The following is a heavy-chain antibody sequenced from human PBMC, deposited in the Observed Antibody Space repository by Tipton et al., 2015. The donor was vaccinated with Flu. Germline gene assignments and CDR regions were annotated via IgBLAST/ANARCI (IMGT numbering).Heavy chain of an antibody. CDR1: GASIGNSH. V-gene: IGHV4-4*07. D-gene: IGHD5-24*01. CDR3: GRDPVDGYGHFDL. CDR2: IFARGTT. J-gene: IGHJ4*02. Sequence: TLSLTCTVSGASIGNSHWSWVRQAAGSGLEWIGQIFARGTTTYNPSLKSRVSISRDTSTDQFSLRMTSLTAADTAVYYCGRDPVDGYGHFDLWGQGVLVTVSS.